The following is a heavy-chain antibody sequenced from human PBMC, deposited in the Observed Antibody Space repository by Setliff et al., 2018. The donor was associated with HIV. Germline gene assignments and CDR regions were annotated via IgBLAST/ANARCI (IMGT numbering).Heavy chain of an antibody. CDR3: ARGVRDNSGWSSYYFDY. CDR2: IYHTGSS. J-gene: IGHJ4*02. Sequence: SETLSLSCAASGFTFNNHAMSWVRQSPGKGLEWIGNIYHTGSSYYNPSLKSRVTMSVDTSKNQFSLRLTSVTAADTAVYYCARGVRDNSGWSSYYFDYWGQGTLVTVSS. D-gene: IGHD6-19*01. V-gene: IGHV4-34*01. CDR1: GFTFNNHA.